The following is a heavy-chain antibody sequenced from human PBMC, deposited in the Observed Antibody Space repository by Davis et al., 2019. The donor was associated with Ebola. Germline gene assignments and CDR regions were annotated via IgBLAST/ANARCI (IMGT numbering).Heavy chain of an antibody. Sequence: GESLKISCAASGFTFSSYGMHWVRQAPGKGLEWVAVISYDGSNKYYADSVKGRFTISRDNSKNTLCLQMNSLRAEDTAVYYCARKLYYYGMDVWGQGTTVTVSS. CDR2: ISYDGSNK. CDR1: GFTFSSYG. V-gene: IGHV3-30*03. J-gene: IGHJ6*02. CDR3: ARKLYYYGMDV.